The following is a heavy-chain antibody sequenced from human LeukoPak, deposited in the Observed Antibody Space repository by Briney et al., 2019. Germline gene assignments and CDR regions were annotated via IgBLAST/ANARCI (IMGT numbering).Heavy chain of an antibody. V-gene: IGHV4-31*03. CDR2: IYYSGST. J-gene: IGHJ6*02. CDR3: ARVDCSSTSCHRNYYYYYGMDV. CDR1: GGSISSGGYY. D-gene: IGHD2-2*01. Sequence: PSQTLSLTCTVSGGSISSGGYYWSWIRQHPGKGLEWIGYIYYSGSTYYNPSLKSRVTISVDTSKNQFSLKLSSVTAADTAVYYCARVDCSSTSCHRNYYYYYGMDVWGQGTTVTVSS.